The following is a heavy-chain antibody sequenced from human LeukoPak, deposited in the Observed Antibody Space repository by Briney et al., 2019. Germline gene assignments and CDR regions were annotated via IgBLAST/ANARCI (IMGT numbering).Heavy chain of an antibody. CDR3: AKIGVSGHWYFDL. Sequence: PGGSLRLSCTASESTFSSFPMSWVRQAPGRGLEWISSISSSGSLIYYADSLKGRFTVSRDSAKNSLYVQMNSLRAEDTAVYYCAKIGVSGHWYFDLWGRGTLVTVSS. CDR1: ESTFSSFP. J-gene: IGHJ2*01. D-gene: IGHD5/OR15-5a*01. CDR2: ISSSGSLI. V-gene: IGHV3-21*01.